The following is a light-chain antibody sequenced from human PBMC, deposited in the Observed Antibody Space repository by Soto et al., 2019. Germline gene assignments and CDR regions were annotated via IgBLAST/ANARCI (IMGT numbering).Light chain of an antibody. CDR1: QDITNW. V-gene: IGKV1-5*03. CDR2: KAS. J-gene: IGKJ1*01. CDR3: QQYNTYPWT. Sequence: DIQMTPSPSTLSASVGDRVTITCRASQDITNWLAWYQQKPGKAPNLLIYKASTLQSGVPSRFSGSGSGTEYTLTISSLQPDDFATFYCQQYNTYPWTFGQGTKVEIK.